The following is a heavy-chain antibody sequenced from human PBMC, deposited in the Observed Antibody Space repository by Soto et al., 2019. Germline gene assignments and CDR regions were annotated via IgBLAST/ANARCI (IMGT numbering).Heavy chain of an antibody. Sequence: QVQLQQWGAGLLKPSETLSLTCAVYGGFVSSGSYYWSWIRQPPGKGLEWIGEMSHSGGTHFNPSLKRRVPISVDTSKNQFSLKMSSVTAADTALYYCARVARGTATTVVDAFDIWGPGTMVTVSS. CDR1: GGFVSSGSYY. D-gene: IGHD1-1*01. CDR2: MSHSGGT. J-gene: IGHJ3*02. CDR3: ARVARGTATTVVDAFDI. V-gene: IGHV4-34*01.